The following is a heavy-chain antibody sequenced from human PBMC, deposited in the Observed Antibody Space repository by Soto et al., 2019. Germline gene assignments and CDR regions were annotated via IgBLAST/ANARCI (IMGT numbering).Heavy chain of an antibody. Sequence: QVQLVQSGAEVKKPGASVKVSCKASGYTFTSYDINWVRQATGQGLEWMGWMNPNSGNTGYAQQFQSRVTMTRNTSKSTAYNELSSLRSEDTAVYYCARDGAPLVPAARDDYWGQGTLVTVSS. CDR1: GYTFTSYD. J-gene: IGHJ4*02. V-gene: IGHV1-8*01. D-gene: IGHD2-2*01. CDR3: ARDGAPLVPAARDDY. CDR2: MNPNSGNT.